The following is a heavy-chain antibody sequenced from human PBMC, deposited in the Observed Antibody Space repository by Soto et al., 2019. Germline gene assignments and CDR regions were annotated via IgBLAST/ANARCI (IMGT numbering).Heavy chain of an antibody. V-gene: IGHV3-30*18. Sequence: AGGSLRLSCSASGFTFSSYSMHRVRQAPGKGLEWVAVISYDGSNKYYADSVKGRFTMSRDNSKNTLYLQMNSLRAEDTAVYYCAKDCSRSWYVFDYWGQATQVTVSS. D-gene: IGHD6-13*01. J-gene: IGHJ4*02. CDR1: GFTFSSYS. CDR2: ISYDGSNK. CDR3: AKDCSRSWYVFDY.